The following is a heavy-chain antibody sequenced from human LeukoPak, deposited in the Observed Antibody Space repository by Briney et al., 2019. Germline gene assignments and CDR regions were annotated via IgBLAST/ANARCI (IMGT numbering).Heavy chain of an antibody. J-gene: IGHJ6*03. CDR3: AGGVVPAATYYYYYYMDV. D-gene: IGHD2-2*01. CDR2: IYTSGST. V-gene: IGHV4-4*07. CDR1: GGSISSYY. Sequence: PSETLSLTCTVSGGSISSYYWSWIRQPAGKGLEWIGRIYTSGSTNYNPSLKCRVTMSVDTSKNQFSLKLSSVTAADTAVYYCAGGVVPAATYYYYYYMDVWGKGTTVTVSS.